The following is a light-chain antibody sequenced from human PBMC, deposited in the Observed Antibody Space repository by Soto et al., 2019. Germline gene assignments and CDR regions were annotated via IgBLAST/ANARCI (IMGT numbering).Light chain of an antibody. Sequence: DIQMTQSPSTLSASVGDRVTITCRASQSISSWLAWYQQKPGKAPKVLIYKASSLESGVPSRFSGSGSGTEFTLTISSLQPDDFATYYCQQYNGYPWTFGQGTKVETK. CDR2: KAS. CDR3: QQYNGYPWT. J-gene: IGKJ1*01. CDR1: QSISSW. V-gene: IGKV1-5*03.